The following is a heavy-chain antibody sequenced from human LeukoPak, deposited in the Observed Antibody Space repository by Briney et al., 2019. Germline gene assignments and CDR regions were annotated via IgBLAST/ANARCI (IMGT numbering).Heavy chain of an antibody. D-gene: IGHD3-9*01. J-gene: IGHJ3*02. Sequence: GESLQISCKGSGSLFTSYWITWVRQMPGKGLEWMGRIDPSDSYTNYSPSFQGHVTISADKSISTAYLQWSSLKASDTAIYYCARHENIFSTFDMWGQGTMVTVSS. CDR3: ARHENIFSTFDM. CDR1: GSLFTSYW. V-gene: IGHV5-10-1*01. CDR2: IDPSDSYT.